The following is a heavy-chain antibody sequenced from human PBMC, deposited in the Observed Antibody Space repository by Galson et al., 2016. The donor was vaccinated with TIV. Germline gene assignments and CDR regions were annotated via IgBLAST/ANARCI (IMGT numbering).Heavy chain of an antibody. Sequence: SVKVSCKASGGTFSNYAINWVRQAPGQGLEWMGGILPISATTNYAQTFQGRVTITTDKSTTTAYMELSSLRSEDTAVYYCARDASGSYKDYYYYGMDVWGQGTTVIVSS. CDR3: ARDASGSYKDYYYYGMDV. D-gene: IGHD1-26*01. CDR2: ILPISATT. CDR1: GGTFSNYA. V-gene: IGHV1-69*05. J-gene: IGHJ6*02.